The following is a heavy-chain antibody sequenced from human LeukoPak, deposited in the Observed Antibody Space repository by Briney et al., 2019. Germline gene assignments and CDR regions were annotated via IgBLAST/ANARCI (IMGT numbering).Heavy chain of an antibody. CDR1: GFTFSDYY. CDR2: ISSSGSTI. V-gene: IGHV3-11*01. Sequence: GGSLRLSCAASGFTFSDYYMSWIRQAPGKGLEWVSYISSSGSTIYYADSVKGRFTISRDNAKNSLYLQMNSLRAGDTAVYYCARRIAAASPFDPWGQGTLVTVSS. D-gene: IGHD6-13*01. CDR3: ARRIAAASPFDP. J-gene: IGHJ5*02.